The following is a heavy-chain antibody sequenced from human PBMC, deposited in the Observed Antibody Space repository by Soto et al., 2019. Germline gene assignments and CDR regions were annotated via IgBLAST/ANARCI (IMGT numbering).Heavy chain of an antibody. CDR2: ISAYNGNT. V-gene: IGHV1-18*01. J-gene: IGHJ2*01. D-gene: IGHD5-18*01. CDR1: GYTFTSYG. CDR3: ARDSVFWDYDLGYGYFDF. Sequence: QVQLVHSGAEVKKPGASVKVSCKASGYTFTSYGISWVRQAPGQGLEWMGWISAYNGNTNYAQKLQGRVTMTTDTSSMTAYLELRSLRSDDTAVYYCARDSVFWDYDLGYGYFDFWGRGTLVTVSS.